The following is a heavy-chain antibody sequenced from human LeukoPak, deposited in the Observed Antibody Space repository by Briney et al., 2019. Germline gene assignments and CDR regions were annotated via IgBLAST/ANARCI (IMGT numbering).Heavy chain of an antibody. J-gene: IGHJ4*02. CDR1: GFTFSDYY. CDR3: ARAKAAAAPGDY. Sequence: PGGSLRLSCAASGFTFSDYYMSWIRQAPGKGLEWVSYISSSGSTIYYADSVKGRFIISRDNAKNSLYLQVNSLRAEDTAVYYCARAKAAAAPGDYWGQGTLVTVSS. D-gene: IGHD6-13*01. CDR2: ISSSGSTI. V-gene: IGHV3-11*04.